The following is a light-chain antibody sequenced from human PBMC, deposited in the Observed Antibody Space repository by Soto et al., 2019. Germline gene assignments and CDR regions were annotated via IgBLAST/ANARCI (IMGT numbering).Light chain of an antibody. V-gene: IGKV1-5*03. CDR3: QQYNSYSWT. CDR1: HSFSSW. CDR2: KAS. J-gene: IGKJ1*01. Sequence: DIQMTQSPSTLSASVGDRVTITCRASHSFSSWLAWYQQKPGKAPNLLIYKASSLESGVPSRFSGSGSGTEFTLTISSLQPDDFATYYCQQYNSYSWTFGQGTKVEIK.